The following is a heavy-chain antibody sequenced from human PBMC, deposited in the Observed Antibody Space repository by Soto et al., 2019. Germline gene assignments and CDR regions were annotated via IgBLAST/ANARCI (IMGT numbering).Heavy chain of an antibody. CDR1: GFTFSDHY. CDR2: TRNKANSYTT. Sequence: GGSLRLSCAASGFTFSDHYMDWVRQAPGKGLEWVGRTRNKANSYTTEYAASVKGRFTISRDDSKNLLYLQMNSLKTEVTAVYYSASVTTPFDYWGQGTLVTVSS. CDR3: ASVTTPFDY. V-gene: IGHV3-72*01. D-gene: IGHD4-17*01. J-gene: IGHJ4*02.